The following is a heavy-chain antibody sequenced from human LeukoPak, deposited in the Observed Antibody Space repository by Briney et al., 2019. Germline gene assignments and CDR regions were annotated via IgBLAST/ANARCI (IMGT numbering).Heavy chain of an antibody. V-gene: IGHV3-23*01. D-gene: IGHD6-19*01. J-gene: IGHJ4*02. CDR1: GGSINSST. CDR3: AKDRRGPSTGWRLFLDY. Sequence: ETLSLSCTVSGGSINSSTFYWGWIRQPPGKGLEWVSAISGSGANTYYADSVKGRFTLSRDNSKNTLYLTMNSLRADDTAVYYCAKDRRGPSTGWRLFLDYWGQGTLVTVSS. CDR2: ISGSGANT.